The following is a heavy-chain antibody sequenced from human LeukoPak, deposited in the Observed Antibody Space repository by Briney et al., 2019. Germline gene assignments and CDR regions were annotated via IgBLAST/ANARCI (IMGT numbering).Heavy chain of an antibody. CDR1: GFIFSNYW. D-gene: IGHD1-26*01. J-gene: IGHJ4*02. Sequence: GGSLRLSCAASGFIFSNYWMSWVRQAPGKGLEWVSGISWNSGSIGYADSVKGRFTISRDNAKNSLYLQMNSLRAEDMALYYCAKDTGIVGATTPFDYWGQGTLVTVSS. CDR3: AKDTGIVGATTPFDY. V-gene: IGHV3-9*03. CDR2: ISWNSGSI.